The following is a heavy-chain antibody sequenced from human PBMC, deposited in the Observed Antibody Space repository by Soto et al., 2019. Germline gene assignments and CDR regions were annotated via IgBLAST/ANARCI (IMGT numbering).Heavy chain of an antibody. D-gene: IGHD4-17*01. CDR2: INPNSGGT. J-gene: IGHJ4*02. CDR1: GYTFTGYY. CDR3: ARAQAILRPWGFGY. V-gene: IGHV1-2*02. Sequence: ASVKVSCKASGYTFTGYYMHWVRQAPGQGPEWMGWINPNSGGTNYAQKFQGRVTVTRDTSISTAYMELSRLRSDDTAVYYCARAQAILRPWGFGYWGQGTLVTVSS.